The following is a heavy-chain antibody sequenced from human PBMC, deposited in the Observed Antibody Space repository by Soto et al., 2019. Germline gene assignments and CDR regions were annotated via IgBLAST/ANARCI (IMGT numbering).Heavy chain of an antibody. Sequence: QITLNESGPTQVKPRQTLTLTCTFSGFSLTTSGVGVGWIRQSPGKAPEWLALIYCDDDKRYSPSPNSRLTNTKDTSKNQVVLTMADLDPADTATYYCAHRVLRTVFGLVTTTAIYFDFWGQGTPVAVSS. V-gene: IGHV2-5*02. CDR1: GFSLTTSGVG. CDR3: AHRVLRTVFGLVTTTAIYFDF. D-gene: IGHD3-3*01. CDR2: IYCDDDK. J-gene: IGHJ4*02.